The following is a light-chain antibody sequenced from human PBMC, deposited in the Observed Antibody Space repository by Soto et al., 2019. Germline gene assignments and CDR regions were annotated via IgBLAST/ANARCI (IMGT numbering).Light chain of an antibody. V-gene: IGLV1-40*01. CDR1: GSNIGAGCQ. Sequence: QSVLTQPPSVSGAPGQTVTISCTGTGSNIGAGCQVYWYQQLPGTAPKLLNQPSGVPGRFSDSRSGTSASLAITGLQAEDEADYYCQSYDSGLSGSYVFGTGTKVTVL. J-gene: IGLJ1*01. CDR3: QSYDSGLSGSYV.